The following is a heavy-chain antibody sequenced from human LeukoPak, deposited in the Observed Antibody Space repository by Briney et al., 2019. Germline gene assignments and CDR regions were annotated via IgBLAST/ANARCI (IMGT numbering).Heavy chain of an antibody. Sequence: SETLSLTCTVSGGSISSSRYYWGWIRLAPWKGLEWIGSIYYTGTTYYNPSLKSRVTMSVDTSKNQLSLNVNSVTAADTAVYYCARHPFLTGYYEDYWGQGTLVTVSS. J-gene: IGHJ4*02. CDR2: IYYTGTT. D-gene: IGHD3-9*01. V-gene: IGHV4-39*01. CDR3: ARHPFLTGYYEDY. CDR1: GGSISSSRYY.